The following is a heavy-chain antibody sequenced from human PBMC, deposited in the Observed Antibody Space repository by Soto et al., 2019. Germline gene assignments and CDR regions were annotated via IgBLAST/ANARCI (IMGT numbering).Heavy chain of an antibody. CDR2: IYYRGTT. CDR1: GASITSSGYY. J-gene: IGHJ4*02. V-gene: IGHV4-31*01. CDR3: ARATESHYFDY. Sequence: QVQLQESGPGLVKPPQTLSLTCTLSGASITSSGYYWSWIRLHPGEGLEWIGYIYYRGTTYYNPSLKSPVTISTDTSKKEFSLTLTSVTAADTAVYYCARATESHYFDYWGRGILVTVTS.